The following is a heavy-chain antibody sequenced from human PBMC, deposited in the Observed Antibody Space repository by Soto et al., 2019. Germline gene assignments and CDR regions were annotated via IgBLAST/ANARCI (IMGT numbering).Heavy chain of an antibody. Sequence: QVQLVESGGGVVQPGRSLRLSCAASGFTFSSYGMHWVRQAPGKGLEWVAVIWYDGSNKYYADSVKGRFIISRDNSKNTLYLQMNSLRAEDTAVYYCAREPYSGSYITRLYYFDYWGQGTLVTVSS. CDR1: GFTFSSYG. J-gene: IGHJ4*02. V-gene: IGHV3-33*01. CDR3: AREPYSGSYITRLYYFDY. D-gene: IGHD1-26*01. CDR2: IWYDGSNK.